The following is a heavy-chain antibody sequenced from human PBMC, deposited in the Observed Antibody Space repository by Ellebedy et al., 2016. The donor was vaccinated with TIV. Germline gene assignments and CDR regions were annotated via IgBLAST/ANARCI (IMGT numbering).Heavy chain of an antibody. Sequence: GESLKISCVASGFTFSSYAMSWVRQAPGKGLEWVANIKYDGSEKYYGDSVKGRFTISRDNAMNLLYLQMNSLRAEDTAVYYCSRHTDYALDYWGQGALVTVSS. J-gene: IGHJ4*02. V-gene: IGHV3-7*01. CDR1: GFTFSSYA. D-gene: IGHD4-17*01. CDR3: SRHTDYALDY. CDR2: IKYDGSEK.